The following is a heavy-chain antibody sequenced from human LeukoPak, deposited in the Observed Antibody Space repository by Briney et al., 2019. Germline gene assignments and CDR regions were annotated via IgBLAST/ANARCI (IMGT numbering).Heavy chain of an antibody. CDR1: GFTFSSYE. D-gene: IGHD3-10*01. CDR3: AKGEYYGSGGVDV. Sequence: GGSLRLSCAAPGFTFSSYEMNWVRQAPGKGLEWVSYISSSGSTIYYADSVKGRFTISRDNAKNSLYLQMNSLRAEDTAVYYCAKGEYYGSGGVDVWGKGTTVTISS. J-gene: IGHJ6*04. CDR2: ISSSGSTI. V-gene: IGHV3-48*03.